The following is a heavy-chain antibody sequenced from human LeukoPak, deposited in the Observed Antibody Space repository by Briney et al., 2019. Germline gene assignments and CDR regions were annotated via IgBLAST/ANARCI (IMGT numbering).Heavy chain of an antibody. D-gene: IGHD6-25*01. V-gene: IGHV4-59*01. CDR1: GGSISSYY. J-gene: IGHJ4*02. Sequence: SETLSLTCTVSGGSISSYYWSWIRQPPGKGLEWIGYIYYSGSTNYNPALKSRVTISVDTSKNQFSLKLSSVTAADTAVYYCARLAAPVGFDYWGQGTLVTVS. CDR3: ARLAAPVGFDY. CDR2: IYYSGST.